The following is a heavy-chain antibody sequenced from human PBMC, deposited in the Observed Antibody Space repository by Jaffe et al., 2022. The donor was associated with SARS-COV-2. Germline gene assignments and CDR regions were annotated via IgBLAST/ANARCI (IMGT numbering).Heavy chain of an antibody. V-gene: IGHV4-61*02. Sequence: QVQLQESGPGLVKPSQTLSLTCTVSGGSISSGSYYWSWIRQPAGKGLEWIGRIYTSGSTNYNPSLKSRVTISVDTSKNQFSLKLSSVTAADTAVYYCARYSSRGHDYWGQGTLVTVSS. D-gene: IGHD6-13*01. CDR3: ARYSSRGHDY. CDR1: GGSISSGSYY. CDR2: IYTSGST. J-gene: IGHJ4*02.